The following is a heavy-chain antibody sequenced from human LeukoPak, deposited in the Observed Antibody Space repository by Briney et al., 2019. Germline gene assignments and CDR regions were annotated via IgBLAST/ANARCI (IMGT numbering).Heavy chain of an antibody. CDR2: IKAKAHGGTI. CDR1: GFRFSNAW. CDR3: TTDGVGVEGATYDN. V-gene: IGHV3-15*01. J-gene: IGHJ4*02. D-gene: IGHD1-26*01. Sequence: PGGSLRLSCAASGFRFSNAWMSWVRQAPGKGLEWVGRIKAKAHGGTIEYAAPVKGRFTISRDDSKNTLYLQMNSLKTEDTAVYYCTTDGVGVEGATYDNWGQGTLVSVSS.